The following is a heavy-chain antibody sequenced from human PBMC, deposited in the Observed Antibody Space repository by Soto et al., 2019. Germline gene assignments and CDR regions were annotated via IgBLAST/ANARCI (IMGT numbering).Heavy chain of an antibody. J-gene: IGHJ4*02. D-gene: IGHD2-2*01. V-gene: IGHV5-51*01. CDR1: GYSFTSYW. CDR3: ARSPPTFDGSSTSCYADY. CDR2: IYPSESDT. Sequence: GESLKISCQGSGYSFTSYWIGWVRQMPGKGLEWMGIIYPSESDTRYSPSFQGQVTIPADTSISTAYLQWSSLKASDTAMYYCARSPPTFDGSSTSCYADYWGQGTLVTVSS.